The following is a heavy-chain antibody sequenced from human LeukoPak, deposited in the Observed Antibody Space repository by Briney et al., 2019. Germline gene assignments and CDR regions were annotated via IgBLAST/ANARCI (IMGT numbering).Heavy chain of an antibody. Sequence: ASVRVSCKASGYTFTSYDINWVRQATGQGLEWMGWMNPNSGNTGYAQKFQGRVTMTRNTSISTAYMELSSLRSEDTAVYYCARVGRIRKYYYYYYMDVWGKGTTVTISS. J-gene: IGHJ6*03. V-gene: IGHV1-8*01. CDR3: ARVGRIRKYYYYYYMDV. CDR1: GYTFTSYD. D-gene: IGHD1-14*01. CDR2: MNPNSGNT.